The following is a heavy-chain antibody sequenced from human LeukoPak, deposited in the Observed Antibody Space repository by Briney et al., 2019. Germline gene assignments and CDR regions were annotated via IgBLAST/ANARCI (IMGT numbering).Heavy chain of an antibody. CDR3: ARTIAVAGTGPFGWFDP. CDR1: GYTFSGYY. Sequence: ASVKVSCKASGYTFSGYYMHWVRQAPGQGLEWMGWINPNSGGTNYAQKFQGRVTMTRDTSISTVYMELSRLRSDDTAVYYCARTIAVAGTGPFGWFDPWGQGTLVTVSS. J-gene: IGHJ5*02. CDR2: INPNSGGT. V-gene: IGHV1-2*02. D-gene: IGHD6-19*01.